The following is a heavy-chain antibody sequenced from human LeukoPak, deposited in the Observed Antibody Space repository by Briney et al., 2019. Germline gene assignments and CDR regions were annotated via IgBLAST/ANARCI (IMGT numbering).Heavy chain of an antibody. Sequence: GGSLRLSCAASGFTFSSYSVHWVRQAPGKGLDWVAVISYDGGNKFYADSVKGRFTISRDNSKHTVYLQMNSLRAEDTAVYSCAKGRGGGTIASTDTSPEFDYWGQGTLVTVSS. D-gene: IGHD1-1*01. CDR2: ISYDGGNK. V-gene: IGHV3-30*18. CDR3: AKGRGGGTIASTDTSPEFDY. CDR1: GFTFSSYS. J-gene: IGHJ4*02.